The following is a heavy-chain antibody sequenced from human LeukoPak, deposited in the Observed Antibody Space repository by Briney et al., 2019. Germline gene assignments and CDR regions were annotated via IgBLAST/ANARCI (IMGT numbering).Heavy chain of an antibody. Sequence: WASVTVSCKASGGTFSSYAISWVRQAPGQGLEWMGGIIPIFGTANYAQKFQGRVTITADKSTSTAYMELSSLRSEDTAVYYCARGPHRRTYDRDNWFDPWGQGTLVTVSS. CDR2: IIPIFGTA. V-gene: IGHV1-69*06. D-gene: IGHD3-3*01. J-gene: IGHJ5*02. CDR1: GGTFSSYA. CDR3: ARGPHRRTYDRDNWFDP.